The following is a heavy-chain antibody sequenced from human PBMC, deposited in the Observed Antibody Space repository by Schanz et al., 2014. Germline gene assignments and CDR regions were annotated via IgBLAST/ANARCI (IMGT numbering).Heavy chain of an antibody. CDR3: AKGMGYCSGGTCYDYYYYGLDV. J-gene: IGHJ6*02. CDR2: ISHSGGSK. V-gene: IGHV3-23*01. D-gene: IGHD2-15*01. CDR1: GFTFNSYA. Sequence: DVQLLESGGGLVQPGGSLRLSCGASGFTFNSYAMTWVRQAPGKGLEWVSSISHSGGSKYYADSVKGRFTISRDNSENTLYLQMNSLSADDTAVFYCAKGMGYCSGGTCYDYYYYGLDVWGQGTTVTVSS.